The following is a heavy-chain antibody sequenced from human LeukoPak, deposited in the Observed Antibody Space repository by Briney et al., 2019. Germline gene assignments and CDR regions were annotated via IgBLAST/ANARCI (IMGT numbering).Heavy chain of an antibody. J-gene: IGHJ4*02. CDR1: GGSFSGYY. Sequence: PSETLSLTCAVYGGSFSGYYWSWIRQPPGKGLEWIGEINHSGSTNYNPSLKSRVTISVDTSKNQFSLKLSSVTAADTAVYYCASGILRYYFDYWGQGTLVTVSS. V-gene: IGHV4-34*01. D-gene: IGHD2-21*01. CDR3: ASGILRYYFDY. CDR2: INHSGST.